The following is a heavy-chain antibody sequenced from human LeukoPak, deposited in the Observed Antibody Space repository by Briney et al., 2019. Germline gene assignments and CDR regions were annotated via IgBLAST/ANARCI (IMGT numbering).Heavy chain of an antibody. V-gene: IGHV3-21*01. CDR3: ARGPKVDLFDY. Sequence: PGGSQRLSCAACGFTFSSYEMNWVRQAPGKGLEWVSSISSSSSYIYYADSVKGRFTISRDNAKNSLYLQMNSLRAEDTAVYYCARGPKVDLFDYWGQGTLVTVSS. CDR1: GFTFSSYE. J-gene: IGHJ4*02. D-gene: IGHD2-15*01. CDR2: ISSSSSYI.